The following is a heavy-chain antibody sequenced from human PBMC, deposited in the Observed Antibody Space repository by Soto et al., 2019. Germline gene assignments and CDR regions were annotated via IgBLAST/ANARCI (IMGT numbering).Heavy chain of an antibody. CDR1: GGSISSYY. D-gene: IGHD4-17*01. CDR3: ARDSPVTTYLRGYYYGMDV. J-gene: IGHJ6*02. CDR2: IYYSGST. V-gene: IGHV4-59*01. Sequence: SETLSLTCTVSGGSISSYYWSWIRQPPGKGLEWIGYIYYSGSTNYNPSLKSRVTISLDTSKNQFSLKLSSVTAADTAVYYCARDSPVTTYLRGYYYGMDVWGQGTTVTVSS.